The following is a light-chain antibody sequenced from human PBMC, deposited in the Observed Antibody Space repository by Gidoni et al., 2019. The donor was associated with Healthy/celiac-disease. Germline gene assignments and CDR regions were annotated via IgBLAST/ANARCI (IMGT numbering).Light chain of an antibody. V-gene: IGLV2-14*03. CDR1: SSDVGGYNY. CDR2: DVS. Sequence: QSALTQPASVSGPPGQSITISCTGTSSDVGGYNYVSWYQQHPGKAPKLMIYDVSNRPSGVSNRFSGSKSGNMASLTISGLQAEDEADYYCSSYTSSSTLVFGGGTKLTVL. J-gene: IGLJ2*01. CDR3: SSYTSSSTLV.